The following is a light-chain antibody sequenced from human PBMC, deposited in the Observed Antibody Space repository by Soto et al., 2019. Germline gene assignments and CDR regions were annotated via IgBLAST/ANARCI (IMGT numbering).Light chain of an antibody. CDR1: ESVSSY. V-gene: IGKV3-11*01. Sequence: EIVLTQSPATLSLSPGERATLSCRASESVSSYLAWYQQRPGQAPRLLIYDASNRATGIPARFSGIGSGTDFTLTISSLEPEDFAVYYCQQRSNWPRTFGGGTKVEIK. CDR2: DAS. J-gene: IGKJ4*01. CDR3: QQRSNWPRT.